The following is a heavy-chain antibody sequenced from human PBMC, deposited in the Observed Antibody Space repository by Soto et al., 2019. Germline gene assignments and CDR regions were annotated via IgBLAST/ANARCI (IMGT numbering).Heavy chain of an antibody. D-gene: IGHD4-17*01. CDR2: IYPGNFDI. CDR1: GYSFTSYG. Sequence: GESLKISCKGAGYSFTSYGIGWVRQMPGKGLEWMGIIYPGNFDIRYSPSFQGQVTISADKSISTAYLQWSSLKAPDTAMYYCGRHPYGDYDIMDVWGQGTMVTVSS. V-gene: IGHV5-51*01. CDR3: GRHPYGDYDIMDV. J-gene: IGHJ6*02.